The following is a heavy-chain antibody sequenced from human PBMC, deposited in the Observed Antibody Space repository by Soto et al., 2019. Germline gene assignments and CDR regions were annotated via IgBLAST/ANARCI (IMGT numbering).Heavy chain of an antibody. V-gene: IGHV4-59*12. Sequence: SETLSLTCTVSGGSISSYYWSWIRQPPGKGLEWIGYIYYSGSTNYNPSLKSRVTISVDTSKNQFSLKLSSVTAADTAVYYCARDPGGYCSGGSCYPNKYYYYYYMDVWGKGTTVTVSS. CDR2: IYYSGST. D-gene: IGHD2-15*01. CDR3: ARDPGGYCSGGSCYPNKYYYYYYMDV. J-gene: IGHJ6*03. CDR1: GGSISSYY.